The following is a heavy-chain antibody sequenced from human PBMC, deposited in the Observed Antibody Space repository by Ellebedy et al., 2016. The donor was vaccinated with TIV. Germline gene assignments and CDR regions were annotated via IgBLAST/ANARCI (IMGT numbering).Heavy chain of an antibody. Sequence: GESLKISCAASGFPFSSFWMSWVRQAPGKGLEWVANTKEDGSEKYYVDSVRGRFTISRDNAKNSLYLPMNSLRAEDTAVYYCARDRGYDTFDYWGQGILVTVSS. CDR1: GFPFSSFW. CDR2: TKEDGSEK. V-gene: IGHV3-7*01. D-gene: IGHD5-12*01. CDR3: ARDRGYDTFDY. J-gene: IGHJ4*02.